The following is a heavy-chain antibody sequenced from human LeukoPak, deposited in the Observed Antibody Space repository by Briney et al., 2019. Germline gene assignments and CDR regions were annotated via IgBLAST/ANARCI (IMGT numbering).Heavy chain of an antibody. CDR1: GFTFSSYA. V-gene: IGHV3-23*01. CDR3: AKDKDSIGWYQQNAY. Sequence: GGSLRLSCAASGFTFSSYAMSWVRQAPGKGLEWVSAISGSGGSTYYADSVKGRFTISRDNSKNTLYLQMNSLRAEDTAVYYCAKDKDSIGWYQQNAYWGQGTLVTVSS. CDR2: ISGSGGST. J-gene: IGHJ4*02. D-gene: IGHD6-19*01.